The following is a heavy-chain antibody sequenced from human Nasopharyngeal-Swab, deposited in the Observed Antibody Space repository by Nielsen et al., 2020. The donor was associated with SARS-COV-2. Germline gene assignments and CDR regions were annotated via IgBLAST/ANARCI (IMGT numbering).Heavy chain of an antibody. CDR2: IYYSGST. V-gene: IGHV4-39*01. Sequence: RQAPGKGLEWIGSIYYSGSTYYNPSLKSRVTISVDTSKNQFSLKLSSVTAADTAVYYCARPNTPEDIVGVPAAIAFDIWGQGTMVTVSS. CDR3: ARPNTPEDIVGVPAAIAFDI. J-gene: IGHJ3*02. D-gene: IGHD2-2*01.